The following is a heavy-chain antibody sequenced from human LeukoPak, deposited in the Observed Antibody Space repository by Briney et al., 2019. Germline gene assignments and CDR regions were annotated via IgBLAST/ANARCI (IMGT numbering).Heavy chain of an antibody. CDR1: GFSISNGYY. D-gene: IGHD5-18*01. CDR2: IYHSGNT. J-gene: IGHJ4*02. Sequence: PSETLSLTCAVSGFSISNGYYWGWIRQPPGKGLGWIGSIYHSGNTYYNPSLKSRLTMSVDTSKNQFSLKLSSVTAADTAVYYCARRIQLWEFDYWGQGTLVTVSS. V-gene: IGHV4-38-2*01. CDR3: ARRIQLWEFDY.